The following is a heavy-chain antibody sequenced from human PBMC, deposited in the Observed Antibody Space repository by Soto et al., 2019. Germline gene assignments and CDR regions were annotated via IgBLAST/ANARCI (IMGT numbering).Heavy chain of an antibody. CDR1: GFAFSSYG. CDR2: IWYDGSNK. CDR3: AKDDGYSRN. D-gene: IGHD6-13*01. V-gene: IGHV3-33*06. Sequence: PGGSLRLSCAASGFAFSSYGMHWVRQTSGKGLEWVAVIWYDGSNKYYADSVKGPFTISRDNSKNTLYLQMNSLRAEDTAVYYCAKDDGYSRNWGQGTLVTVSS. J-gene: IGHJ4*02.